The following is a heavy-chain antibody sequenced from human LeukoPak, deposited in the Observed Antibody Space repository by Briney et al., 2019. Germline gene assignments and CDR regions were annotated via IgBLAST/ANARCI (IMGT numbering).Heavy chain of an antibody. CDR3: ARGGCSSTRCFAGFFDY. V-gene: IGHV3-7*04. D-gene: IGHD2-2*01. CDR2: IKQDGSET. CDR1: GFTFFNYW. Sequence: HTGGSLRLSCAASGFTFFNYWMSWVRQAPGKGLKWVANIKQDGSETYYVDSVKGRFTISRDNARSSLFLQTTSLRAEGTAIYYCARGGCSSTRCFAGFFDYWGQGTLVTVSS. J-gene: IGHJ4*02.